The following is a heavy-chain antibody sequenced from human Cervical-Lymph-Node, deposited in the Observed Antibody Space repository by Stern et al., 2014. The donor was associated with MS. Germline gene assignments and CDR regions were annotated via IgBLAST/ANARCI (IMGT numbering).Heavy chain of an antibody. CDR2: IYHSGST. V-gene: IGHV4-38-2*02. Sequence: QVQLQESGPGLVKPSETLSLTCTVSGYSISSGYYWGWIRQPPGKGLEWIGSIYHSGSTYYNPSLKSRVTISVDTSKNQFSLKLSSGTAADTAVYYCARGEQLVPDYWGQGTLVTVSS. CDR3: ARGEQLVPDY. D-gene: IGHD6-6*01. J-gene: IGHJ4*02. CDR1: GYSISSGYY.